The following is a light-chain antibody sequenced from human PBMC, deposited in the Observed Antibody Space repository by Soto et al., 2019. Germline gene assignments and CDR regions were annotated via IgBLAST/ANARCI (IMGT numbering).Light chain of an antibody. J-gene: IGKJ1*01. CDR2: GAS. V-gene: IGKV3-15*01. CDR1: QSVSGN. CDR3: QQYNNWPPVT. Sequence: EIVMTQSPATLSVSPGGRATLSCRASQSVSGNLAWYQQKPGQAPRLLIYGASTRATGIPARFSGSGSGTEFTLTISSLQSEDFAVYYCQQYNNWPPVTFGQGTKVEIK.